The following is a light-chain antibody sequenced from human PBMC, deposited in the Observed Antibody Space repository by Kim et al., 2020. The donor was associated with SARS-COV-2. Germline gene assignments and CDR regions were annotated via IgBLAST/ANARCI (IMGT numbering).Light chain of an antibody. Sequence: SASVGDRVTITCRASQSISSWLAWYQQKPGKAPKLMIYKASSLERGVQSRFSGSGSGTEFTLSISSLQPDDFATYYCQQYNSYWTFGQGTKVDIK. V-gene: IGKV1-5*03. CDR2: KAS. CDR1: QSISSW. CDR3: QQYNSYWT. J-gene: IGKJ1*01.